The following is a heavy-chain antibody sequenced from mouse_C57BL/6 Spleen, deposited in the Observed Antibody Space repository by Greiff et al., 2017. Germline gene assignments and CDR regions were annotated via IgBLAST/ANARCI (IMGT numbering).Heavy chain of an antibody. CDR2: INPNYGTT. J-gene: IGHJ3*01. CDR3: DYGDEEAAWFAY. CDR1: GYSFTDYN. V-gene: IGHV1-39*01. Sequence: EVQLQQSGPELVKPGASVKISCKASGYSFTDYNMNWVKQSNGQSLEWIGVINPNYGTTSYNQKFKGKATLTVDQSSSTAYMQLNSLTSEDSAVDYCDYGDEEAAWFAYWGQGTLVTVSA. D-gene: IGHD2-13*01.